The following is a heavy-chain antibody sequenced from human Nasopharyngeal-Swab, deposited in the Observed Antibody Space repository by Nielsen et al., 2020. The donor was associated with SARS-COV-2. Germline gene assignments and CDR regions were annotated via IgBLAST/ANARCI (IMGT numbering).Heavy chain of an antibody. CDR1: GYSFSSYA. CDR2: ISLNDGNT. CDR3: AREGDYDAFDI. D-gene: IGHD3-16*01. Sequence: ASVKVSCKASGYSFSSYAISWLRQAPGQGLEWLGWISLNDGNTNYAQNVQGRVTMTADTSTSTAYMDLNSLTSGDTAVYYCAREGDYDAFDIWGQGTLVSVSA. J-gene: IGHJ3*02. V-gene: IGHV1-18*01.